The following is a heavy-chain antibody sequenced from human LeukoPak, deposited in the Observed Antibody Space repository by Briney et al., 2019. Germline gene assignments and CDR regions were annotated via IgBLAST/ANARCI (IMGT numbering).Heavy chain of an antibody. CDR2: IGGGGDPT. D-gene: IGHD1-26*01. CDR3: AKDLSRVGATRFDS. CDR1: EFTFTNFA. V-gene: IGHV3-23*01. Sequence: PGGSLRLSCTASEFTFTNFAMSWVRQSPGKGLEWGSSIGGGGDPTDYADSVKGRFTISRDNPKNMVYLQMNSLGVEDTAVYYCAKDLSRVGATRFDSWGQGVLVTVS. J-gene: IGHJ4*02.